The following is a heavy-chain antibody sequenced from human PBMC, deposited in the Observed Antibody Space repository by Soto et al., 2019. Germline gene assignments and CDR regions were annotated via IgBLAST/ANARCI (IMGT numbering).Heavy chain of an antibody. CDR1: GGSFSGYY. V-gene: IGHV4-34*01. D-gene: IGHD2-15*01. CDR2: INHSGST. Sequence: QVQLQQWGAGLLKPSETLSLTCAVYGGSFSGYYWSWIRQPPGKGLEWIGEINHSGSTNYNPSLKSRVTRSVDTSKNQFSLKLSSVTAADTAVYYCARGRRGVVVAATPGTEYFQHWGQGTLVTVSS. CDR3: ARGRRGVVVAATPGTEYFQH. J-gene: IGHJ1*01.